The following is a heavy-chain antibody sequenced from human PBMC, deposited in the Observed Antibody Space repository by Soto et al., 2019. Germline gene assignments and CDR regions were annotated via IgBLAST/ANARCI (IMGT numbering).Heavy chain of an antibody. CDR3: ARDMDIVVVPAAPFPATPYYYYYGMDV. Sequence: SQTLSLTCAISGDSVSSNSAAWNWIRQSPSRGLEWLGRTYYRSKWYNDYAVSVKSRITINPDTSKNQFSLQLNSVTPEDTAVYYCARDMDIVVVPAAPFPATPYYYYYGMDVWGQGTTVTVSS. V-gene: IGHV6-1*01. D-gene: IGHD2-2*03. CDR1: GDSVSSNSAA. CDR2: TYYRSKWYN. J-gene: IGHJ6*02.